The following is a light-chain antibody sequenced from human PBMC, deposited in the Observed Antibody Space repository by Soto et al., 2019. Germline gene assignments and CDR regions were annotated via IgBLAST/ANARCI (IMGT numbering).Light chain of an antibody. CDR3: SSYTASSAPYV. J-gene: IGLJ1*01. CDR2: DVS. CDR1: SRDVGGYNY. V-gene: IGLV2-14*01. Sequence: QSALTQPASVSGSPGQSITLSCTGTSRDVGGYNYVSWYQQHPDKAPKLMIYDVSNRPSGVSNRFSGSKSGNTASLTISGLQAEDEADYYCSSYTASSAPYVFGTGTKLTVL.